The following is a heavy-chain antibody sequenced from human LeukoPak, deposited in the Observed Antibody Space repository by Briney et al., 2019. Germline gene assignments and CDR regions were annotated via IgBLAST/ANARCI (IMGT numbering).Heavy chain of an antibody. V-gene: IGHV3-7*03. D-gene: IGHD2-2*01. CDR3: AREDIVVVLGAYYYYYGMDV. CDR1: GFTFSSYW. Sequence: GGSLRLSCAASGFTFSSYWMSWVRQAPGKWLEWVANIKQDGSEKYYVDSVKGRFTISRDNAKNSLYLQMNSLRAEDTAVYYCAREDIVVVLGAYYYYYGMDVWGQGTTVTVSS. J-gene: IGHJ6*02. CDR2: IKQDGSEK.